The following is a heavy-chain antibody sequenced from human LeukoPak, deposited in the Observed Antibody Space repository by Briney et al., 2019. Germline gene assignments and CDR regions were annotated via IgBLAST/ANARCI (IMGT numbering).Heavy chain of an antibody. J-gene: IGHJ4*02. V-gene: IGHV3-21*01. D-gene: IGHD3-16*01. CDR3: ARDGYDYVN. CDR1: GFTFSSFS. Sequence: NSGGSLRLSCAASGFTFSSFSMNWVRQAPGKGLEWVSSISSGGDYKHYADSVKGRLTISRDNAKNSLYLQMNSLRAEDTAVYYCARDGYDYVNWGQGTLVTVSS. CDR2: ISSGGDYK.